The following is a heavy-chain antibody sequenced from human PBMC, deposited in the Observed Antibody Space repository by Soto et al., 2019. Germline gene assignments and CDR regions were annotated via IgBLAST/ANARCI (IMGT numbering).Heavy chain of an antibody. CDR2: IYYNGNT. CDR3: TRANWYSEY. CDR1: GGSISNHY. J-gene: IGHJ4*02. Sequence: QVQLQESGPGLVKPSETLSHTCSVSGGSISNHYWSWIRQPPGKGLEWIGYIYYNGNTNYNPSLTSRVTMSVDTSRNQMSLKLTTVTAADTAVYYCTRANWYSEYWGQGTLVTVSS. D-gene: IGHD7-27*01. V-gene: IGHV4-59*11.